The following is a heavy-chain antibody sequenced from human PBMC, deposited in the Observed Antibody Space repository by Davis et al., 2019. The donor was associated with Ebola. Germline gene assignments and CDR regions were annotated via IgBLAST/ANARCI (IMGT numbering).Heavy chain of an antibody. D-gene: IGHD2-8*02. CDR2: IFPDDSDA. CDR1: GYGFTNYW. V-gene: IGHV5-51*01. CDR3: ASLRRTITGMDDAFDM. J-gene: IGHJ3*02. Sequence: GESLKISCKGSGYGFTNYWIGWVRQMPGKGLEWMGFIFPDDSDATYSPSFQGQVTFPVDKSIRTAYLHWNSLKASDTALYYCASLRRTITGMDDAFDMWGQGTMVTVSS.